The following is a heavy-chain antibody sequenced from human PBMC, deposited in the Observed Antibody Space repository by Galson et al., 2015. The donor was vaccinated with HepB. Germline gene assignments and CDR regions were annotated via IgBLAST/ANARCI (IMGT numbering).Heavy chain of an antibody. CDR3: AREQGAIGKPFDP. Sequence: SLRLSCAASGFTFSDYYMGWIRQAPGKGLEWVSYISSSGSTIYYADSVKGRFTISRDNAKNSLYLQMNSLRAEDTAVYYCAREQGAIGKPFDPWGQGTLVTVSS. CDR1: GFTFSDYY. V-gene: IGHV3-11*01. CDR2: ISSSGSTI. J-gene: IGHJ5*02. D-gene: IGHD3-16*01.